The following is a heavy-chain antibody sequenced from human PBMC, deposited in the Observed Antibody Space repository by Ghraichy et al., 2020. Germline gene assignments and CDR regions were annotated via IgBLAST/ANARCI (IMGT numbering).Heavy chain of an antibody. J-gene: IGHJ5*02. Sequence: ETLSLTCTVSGGSISSYYWSWIRQPPGKGLEWIGYIYYSGSTNYNPSLKSRVTISVDTSKNQFSLKLSSVTAADTAVYYCARVGPWGTSYYDFWSGFSRAANWFDPWGQGTLVTVSS. V-gene: IGHV4-59*01. CDR3: ARVGPWGTSYYDFWSGFSRAANWFDP. CDR2: IYYSGST. D-gene: IGHD3-3*01. CDR1: GGSISSYY.